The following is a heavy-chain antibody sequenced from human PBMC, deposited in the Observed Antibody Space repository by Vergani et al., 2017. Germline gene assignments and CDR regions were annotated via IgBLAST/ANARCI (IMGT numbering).Heavy chain of an antibody. CDR1: GFTSSSYS. CDR3: ARATRDDFWSGAFDY. D-gene: IGHD3-3*01. J-gene: IGHJ4*02. V-gene: IGHV3-21*01. Sequence: EVQLVESGGGLVKPGGSLRLSCAASGFTSSSYSMNWVCQAPGKGLEWVSSISSSSSYIYYADSVKGRFTISRDNAKNSLYLQMNSLRAEDTAVYYCARATRDDFWSGAFDYWGQGTLVTVSS. CDR2: ISSSSSYI.